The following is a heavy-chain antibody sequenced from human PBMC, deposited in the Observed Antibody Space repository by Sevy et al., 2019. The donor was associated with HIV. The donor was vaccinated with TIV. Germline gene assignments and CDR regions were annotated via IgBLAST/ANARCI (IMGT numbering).Heavy chain of an antibody. Sequence: GGSLRLSCAASGFTFSTYAMNWVHQAPGKGLEWVSSISGSGRYTYYADSVEGRFTISRDSSKNTLYLQMNSLRADDTAVYYCAKGFCSGGSCPRDYYYYGLDVWGQGPTVPVS. D-gene: IGHD2-15*01. CDR2: ISGSGRYT. V-gene: IGHV3-23*01. J-gene: IGHJ6*02. CDR1: GFTFSTYA. CDR3: AKGFCSGGSCPRDYYYYGLDV.